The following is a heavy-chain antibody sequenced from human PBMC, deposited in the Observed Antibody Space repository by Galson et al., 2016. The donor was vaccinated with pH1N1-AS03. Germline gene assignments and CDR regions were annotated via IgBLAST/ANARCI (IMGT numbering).Heavy chain of an antibody. J-gene: IGHJ3*02. CDR2: ISHSGST. CDR3: SRGVDNFNVFVFEM. D-gene: IGHD1-20*01. CDR1: GFIFSNYA. Sequence: LRLSCAASGFIFSNYAMTWVRQPPGRGLEWIGEISHSGSTKYNPSLKSRVAISIHTSKNQFSLTVTSVTAADTAIYYCSRGVDNFNVFVFEMWGRGTMVTVSS. V-gene: IGHV4-34*01.